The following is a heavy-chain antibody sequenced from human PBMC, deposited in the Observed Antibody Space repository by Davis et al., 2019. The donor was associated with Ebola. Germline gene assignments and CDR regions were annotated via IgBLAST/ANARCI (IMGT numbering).Heavy chain of an antibody. CDR3: AKRGGYSSGWYGGMDV. CDR1: GFTFTNAW. V-gene: IGHV3-15*01. D-gene: IGHD6-19*01. J-gene: IGHJ6*02. CDR2: SKSKIDGGTS. Sequence: GESLKISCAASGFTFTNAWMSWVRQAPGKGLEWVGRSKSKIDGGTSDCATPVQDRFTISRDDSKNMLYLQMNSLRAEDTAVYYCAKRGGYSSGWYGGMDVWGQGTTVTVSS.